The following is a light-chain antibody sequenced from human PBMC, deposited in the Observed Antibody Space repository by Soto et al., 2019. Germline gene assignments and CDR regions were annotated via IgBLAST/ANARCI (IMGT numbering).Light chain of an antibody. V-gene: IGKV3-20*01. Sequence: EIVVTQSPGTRSLSPGERATLSCRASQIVSSSYLAWYHQKPGQAPSLLIYGAYSSATGIPDRFSGSGSGTDFTLTISRLEPEDFAVYYCQQYGSSPSAFGGGTKVEIK. CDR1: QIVSSSY. J-gene: IGKJ4*01. CDR3: QQYGSSPSA. CDR2: GAY.